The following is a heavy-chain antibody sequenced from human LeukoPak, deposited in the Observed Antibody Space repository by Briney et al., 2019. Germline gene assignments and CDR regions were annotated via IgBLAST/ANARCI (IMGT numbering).Heavy chain of an antibody. CDR3: ARERPLLWFGELRGDQGGAFDI. D-gene: IGHD3-10*01. CDR1: GGSISSYY. J-gene: IGHJ3*02. Sequence: SETLSLTCTVSGGSISSYYWSWIRQPPGKGLEWIGYIYYSGSTNYNPSLKSRVTISVDTSKNHFSLKLSSVTAADTAVYYCARERPLLWFGELRGDQGGAFDIWGQGTMVTVSS. V-gene: IGHV4-59*12. CDR2: IYYSGST.